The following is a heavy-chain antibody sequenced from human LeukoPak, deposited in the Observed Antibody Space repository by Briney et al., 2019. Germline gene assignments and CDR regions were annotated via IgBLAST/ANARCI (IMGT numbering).Heavy chain of an antibody. J-gene: IGHJ2*01. Sequence: SETLSLTCAVYGGSFSGYYWSWTRQPPGKGLEWIGEINHSGSTNYNPSLKSRVTISVDTSKNQFSLKLSSVTAADTAVYYCARVRAHGLRDQRRYFDLWGRGTLVTVSS. D-gene: IGHD4-17*01. V-gene: IGHV4-34*01. CDR3: ARVRAHGLRDQRRYFDL. CDR2: INHSGST. CDR1: GGSFSGYY.